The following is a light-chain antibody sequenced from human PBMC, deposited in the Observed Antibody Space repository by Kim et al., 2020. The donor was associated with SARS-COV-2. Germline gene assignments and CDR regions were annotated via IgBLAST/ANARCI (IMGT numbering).Light chain of an antibody. CDR2: DNK. Sequence: RVTISCTGSSSNIGAPYDVHWYQQLPGTAPKLLIYDNKNRPAGVSDRFSGSKSGTSAYLAITGLQAEDEADYYCQSYDRSLSGSVFGGGTK. CDR1: SSNIGAPYD. J-gene: IGLJ3*02. CDR3: QSYDRSLSGSV. V-gene: IGLV1-40*01.